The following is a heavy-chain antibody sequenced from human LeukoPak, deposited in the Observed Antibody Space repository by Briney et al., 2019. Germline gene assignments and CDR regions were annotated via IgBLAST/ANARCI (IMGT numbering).Heavy chain of an antibody. Sequence: SETLSLTCTVSGGSISSGSYYWSWLRQPAGTGLEWIGRIYTSGSTNYNPSLKSRVTISVDTSKNQFSLKLSSVTAADTAVYYCARGTLTTVTTVRAFDIWGQGTMVTVSS. CDR2: IYTSGST. J-gene: IGHJ3*02. CDR3: ARGTLTTVTTVRAFDI. D-gene: IGHD4-17*01. CDR1: GGSISSGSYY. V-gene: IGHV4-61*02.